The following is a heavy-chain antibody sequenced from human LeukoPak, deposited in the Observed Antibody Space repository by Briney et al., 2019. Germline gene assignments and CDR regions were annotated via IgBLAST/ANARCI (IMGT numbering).Heavy chain of an antibody. CDR3: ARSPPRYDGSGYYYGY. D-gene: IGHD3-22*01. J-gene: IGHJ4*02. Sequence: GGSLRLSCAASGFTFSSYSMNWVRQAPGEGLEWVSSISSSSSYISSADSVKGRFTISRDNATNSPSLQMNSRRAEDTAVYYCARSPPRYDGSGYYYGYWGQGTLVTVSS. V-gene: IGHV3-21*01. CDR1: GFTFSSYS. CDR2: ISSSSSYI.